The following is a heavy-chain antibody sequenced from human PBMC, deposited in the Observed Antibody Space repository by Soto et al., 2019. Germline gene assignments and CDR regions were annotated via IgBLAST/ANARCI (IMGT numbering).Heavy chain of an antibody. V-gene: IGHV4-39*01. CDR2: IYYSGST. Sequence: SDTLSLTCTVSGGSISSSSYYWGWISQPPGKGLEWIGSIYYSGSTYYNPSLKSRVTISVDTSKNQFSLKLSSVTAADTAVYYCARPQRDWSPMVRGVDPPHDASDIWGQGTMVT. CDR3: ARPQRDWSPMVRGVDPPHDASDI. CDR1: GGSISSSSYY. D-gene: IGHD3-10*01. J-gene: IGHJ3*02.